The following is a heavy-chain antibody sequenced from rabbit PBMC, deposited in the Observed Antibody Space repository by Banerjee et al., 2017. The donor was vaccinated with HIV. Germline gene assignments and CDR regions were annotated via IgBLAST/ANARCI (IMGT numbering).Heavy chain of an antibody. CDR3: ARDPPGSSDYDL. CDR2: IGTGSGDT. CDR1: GFDFSSYG. J-gene: IGHJ6*01. D-gene: IGHD8-1*01. Sequence: QEHLEESGGDLVKPEGSLTLTCKASGFDFSSYGVSWVRQAPGKGLEWIGYIGTGSGDTVYATWAKGRFTISKASWTTVTLQMTSLTAADTATYFCARDPPGSSDYDLWGPGTLVTVS. V-gene: IGHV1S45*01.